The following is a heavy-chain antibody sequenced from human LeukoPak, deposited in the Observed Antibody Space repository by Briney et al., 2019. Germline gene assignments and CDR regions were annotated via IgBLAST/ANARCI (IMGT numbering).Heavy chain of an antibody. Sequence: GESLKISCKGSGYSFTSYWIGRVRQMPGKGLEWMGIIYPGDSDTRYSPSFQGQVTISADKSISTAYLQWSSLKASDTAMYYCARHAYCSSTSCYTPFDYWGQGTLVTVSS. V-gene: IGHV5-51*01. CDR3: ARHAYCSSTSCYTPFDY. D-gene: IGHD2-2*02. CDR2: IYPGDSDT. CDR1: GYSFTSYW. J-gene: IGHJ4*02.